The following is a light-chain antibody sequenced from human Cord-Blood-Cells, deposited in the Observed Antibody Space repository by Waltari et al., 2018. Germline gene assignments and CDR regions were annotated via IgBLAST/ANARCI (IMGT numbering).Light chain of an antibody. J-gene: IGKJ3*01. Sequence: EIVLMQSPGTLSLSPGERATLSCRASQSVSSSYLAWYQQKPGQAPRLLIYGASSRATGIPDRCRGSGSGTDFTLTISRLEPEDFAVYYCQQYGSSPFTFGPGTKVDIK. CDR2: GAS. CDR3: QQYGSSPFT. V-gene: IGKV3-20*01. CDR1: QSVSSSY.